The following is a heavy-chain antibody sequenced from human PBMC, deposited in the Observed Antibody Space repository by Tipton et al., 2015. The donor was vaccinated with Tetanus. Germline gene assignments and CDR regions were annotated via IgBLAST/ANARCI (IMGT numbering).Heavy chain of an antibody. D-gene: IGHD3-3*01. Sequence: QLVQSGAEVKKPGASVKVSCKASGYTFTSYGIRWVRQAPGQGLEWMGWISAYNGNTNYAQKLQGRVTMTTDTSTSTAYMELRCLRSDDTAVYYCARDRYYDFWSGYSSHFDYWGQGTLVTVSS. J-gene: IGHJ4*02. CDR3: ARDRYYDFWSGYSSHFDY. CDR2: ISAYNGNT. CDR1: GYTFTSYG. V-gene: IGHV1-18*04.